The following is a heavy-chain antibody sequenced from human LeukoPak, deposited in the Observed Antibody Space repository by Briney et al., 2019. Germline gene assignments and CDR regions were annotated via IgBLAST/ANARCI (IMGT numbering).Heavy chain of an antibody. CDR3: AREGDSYGIDDY. CDR1: GFTFSTYS. J-gene: IGHJ4*02. V-gene: IGHV3-48*02. D-gene: IGHD5-18*01. CDR2: ISSSSSTI. Sequence: GGSLRLFCAASGFTFSTYSMNWVRQAPGKGLEWVSHISSSSSTIYYAGSVKGRFTISRDNVKNSLYLQMNSLRDEDTAVYYCAREGDSYGIDDYWGQGTLVTVSS.